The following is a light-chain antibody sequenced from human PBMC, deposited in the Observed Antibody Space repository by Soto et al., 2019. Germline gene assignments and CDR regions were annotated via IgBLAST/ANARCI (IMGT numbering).Light chain of an antibody. Sequence: EIVFTQSPATLSLSPGERAPLSCRSSQSVSSYLAWYQQKPGQAPRLLIYDASNRATGIPARFSGSGSGTDFTLTISSLEPEDFAVYYCQQRSNWPPWTFGQGTKVDI. V-gene: IGKV3-11*01. CDR3: QQRSNWPPWT. J-gene: IGKJ1*01. CDR1: QSVSSY. CDR2: DAS.